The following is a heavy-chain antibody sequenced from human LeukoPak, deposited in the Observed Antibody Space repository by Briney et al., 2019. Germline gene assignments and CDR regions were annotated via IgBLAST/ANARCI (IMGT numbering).Heavy chain of an antibody. Sequence: GGSLRLSCAASGFTFSSYAMHWVRQAPGKGLEWVAVISYDGSNKYYADSVKGRFTISRDNSKNTLYPQMNSLRAEDTAVYYCARSWYSSSWNFDYWGQGTLVTVSS. J-gene: IGHJ4*02. CDR2: ISYDGSNK. D-gene: IGHD6-13*01. CDR3: ARSWYSSSWNFDY. CDR1: GFTFSSYA. V-gene: IGHV3-30-3*01.